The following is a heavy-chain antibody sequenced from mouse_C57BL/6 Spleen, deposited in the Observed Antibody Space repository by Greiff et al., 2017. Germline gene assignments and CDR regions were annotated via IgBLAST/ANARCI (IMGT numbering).Heavy chain of an antibody. CDR2: ILPGSGST. CDR1: GYTFTGYW. CDR3: ARRGTSMDY. V-gene: IGHV1-9*01. Sequence: VQLQQSGAELMKPGASVKLSCKATGYTFTGYWIEWVKQRPGHGLEWIGEILPGSGSTNHNEKFKGKATFTADTSSNTAYMQLSSLTTEDSAIYYCARRGTSMDYWGQGTSVTVSS. J-gene: IGHJ4*01.